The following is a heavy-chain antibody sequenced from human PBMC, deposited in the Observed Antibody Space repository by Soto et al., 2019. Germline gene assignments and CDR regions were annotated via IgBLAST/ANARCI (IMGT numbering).Heavy chain of an antibody. CDR1: GGSFSGYY. D-gene: IGHD3-16*02. J-gene: IGHJ4*02. Sequence: SETLSLTCAVYGGSFSGYYWSWIRQPPGKGLEWIGEINHSGSTNYNPSLKSRVTISVDTSKNQFSLKLSSVTAADTAVYYCVWGSYRYKFDYWGQGTLVTVSS. CDR2: INHSGST. V-gene: IGHV4-34*01. CDR3: VWGSYRYKFDY.